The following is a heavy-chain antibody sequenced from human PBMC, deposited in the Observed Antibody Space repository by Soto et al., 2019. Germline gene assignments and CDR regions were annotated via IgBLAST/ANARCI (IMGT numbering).Heavy chain of an antibody. CDR2: VIASASIT. CDR1: DFTFRTYD. D-gene: IGHD2-15*01. CDR3: AKGDCNGGRCYRGFDY. V-gene: IGHV3-23*01. J-gene: IGHJ4*02. Sequence: PGGSLRLSCAASDFTFRTYDMSWVRQAPGKGREWGSGVIASASITSSADTAKGQCTISRDNAKYTVFLQMSSLRAEDTAVYFCAKGDCNGGRCYRGFDYWGQGTLVTVSS.